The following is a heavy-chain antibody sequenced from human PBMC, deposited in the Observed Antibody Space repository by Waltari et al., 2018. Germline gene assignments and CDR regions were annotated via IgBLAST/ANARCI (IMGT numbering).Heavy chain of an antibody. CDR1: GFTFSSYS. D-gene: IGHD6-13*01. CDR2: ISSSSSYR. V-gene: IGHV3-21*01. CDR3: ARDQVSGIAAAGTYGH. J-gene: IGHJ4*02. Sequence: EVQLVESGGGLVKPGGSLRLSCAASGFTFSSYSMNWVRPAPGKGLEWASSISSSSSYRDYADSVKGRFTISRDNPKNSLYLQMNSLRAEDTAVYYCARDQVSGIAAAGTYGHWGQGTLVTVSS.